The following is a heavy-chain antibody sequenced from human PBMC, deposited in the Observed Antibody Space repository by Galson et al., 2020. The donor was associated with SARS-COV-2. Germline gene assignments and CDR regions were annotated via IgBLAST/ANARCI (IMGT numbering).Heavy chain of an antibody. V-gene: IGHV3-74*01. CDR3: ARFGALLGGITGTKYAVDI. CDR2: INSDGSST. Sequence: GGTLRLSCEASGFTISSYWIHWVRQAPGKGLVSVSRINSDGSSTSYADSVQGRFTISRDNAKNTLYLQMKSLRAEDTAVYYCARFGALLGGITGTKYAVDIWGQGTRVTVAS. D-gene: IGHD1-20*01. CDR1: GFTISSYW. J-gene: IGHJ3*02.